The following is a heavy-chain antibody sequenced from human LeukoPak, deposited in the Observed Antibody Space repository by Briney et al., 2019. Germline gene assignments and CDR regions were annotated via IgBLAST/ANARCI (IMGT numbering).Heavy chain of an antibody. Sequence: GASVKVSCKASGYTFISYGISWVRQAPGQGLEWMGWISTSNGNTNYAQKLQGRVTMTTDASRSTAYMELRSLRSDDTAVYYCARGDDNGDYEAIDWGQGTLVTVSS. J-gene: IGHJ4*02. CDR2: ISTSNGNT. D-gene: IGHD4-17*01. V-gene: IGHV1-18*01. CDR3: ARGDDNGDYEAID. CDR1: GYTFISYG.